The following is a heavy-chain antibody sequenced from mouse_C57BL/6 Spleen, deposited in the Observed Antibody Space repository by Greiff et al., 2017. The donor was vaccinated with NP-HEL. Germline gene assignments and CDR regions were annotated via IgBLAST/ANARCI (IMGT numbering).Heavy chain of an antibody. CDR1: GFTFSDYG. CDR2: ISSGSSTI. J-gene: IGHJ2*01. CDR3: ARNYDYDGDGSYFDY. V-gene: IGHV5-17*01. Sequence: DVKLVESGGGLVKPGGSLKLSCAASGFTFSDYGMHWVRQAPEKGLEWVAYISSGSSTIYYADTVKGRFTISRDNAKNTLFLQMTSLRSEDTAMYYCARNYDYDGDGSYFDYWGQGTTLTVSS. D-gene: IGHD2-4*01.